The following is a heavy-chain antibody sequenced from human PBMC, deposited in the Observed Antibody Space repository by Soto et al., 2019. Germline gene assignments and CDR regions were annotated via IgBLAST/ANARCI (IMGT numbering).Heavy chain of an antibody. V-gene: IGHV4-34*01. Sequence: SETLSLTCAVYGGSFSGCYWSWIRQPPGKGLEWIGEINHSGSTNYNPSLKSRVTISVDTSKNQFSLKLSSVTAADTAVYYCARGELGYCTNGVCHGYYYYYMDVWGKGTTVTVSS. CDR3: ARGELGYCTNGVCHGYYYYYMDV. CDR2: INHSGST. CDR1: GGSFSGCY. D-gene: IGHD2-8*01. J-gene: IGHJ6*03.